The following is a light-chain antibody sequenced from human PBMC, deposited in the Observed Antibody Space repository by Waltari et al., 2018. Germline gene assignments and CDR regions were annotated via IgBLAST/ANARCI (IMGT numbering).Light chain of an antibody. CDR3: SSYTSSSTYV. CDR1: SRDVGGCEY. V-gene: IGLV2-14*03. J-gene: IGLJ1*01. Sequence: QSALTQPAPVSGSPGQSIPISCTGTSRDVGGCEYVSWPQQHPGTAPKLMIYDVRNRPSGVSNRFSGSKSGNTASLTISGLQAEDEADYYCSSYTSSSTYVLGTGTKVTVL. CDR2: DVR.